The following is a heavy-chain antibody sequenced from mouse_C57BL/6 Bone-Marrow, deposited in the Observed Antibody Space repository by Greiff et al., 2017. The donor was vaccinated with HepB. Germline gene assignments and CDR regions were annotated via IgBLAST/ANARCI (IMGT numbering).Heavy chain of an antibody. J-gene: IGHJ2*01. Sequence: QVQLQQSGAELVKPGASVKMSCKASGYTFTSYWITWVKQRPGQGLEWIGDIYPGSGSTNYNEKFKSKATLTVDTSSSTAYMQLSSLTSEDSAVYYCARSPYYYGSSYGNYWGQGTTLTVSS. CDR3: ARSPYYYGSSYGNY. V-gene: IGHV1-55*01. CDR2: IYPGSGST. D-gene: IGHD1-1*01. CDR1: GYTFTSYW.